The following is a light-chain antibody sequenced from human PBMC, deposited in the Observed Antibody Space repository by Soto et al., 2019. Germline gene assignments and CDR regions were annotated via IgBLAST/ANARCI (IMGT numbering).Light chain of an antibody. Sequence: TVLTQSPGTLSLSPGERATLSCRASRSVRTNYLAWYQQKPGQAPWLLIWGAFNRAGGVPDRFSGSGSGTEFTLTINSLQSEDFAVYYCQQYNNWPRTFGQGTKVDIK. CDR3: QQYNNWPRT. J-gene: IGKJ1*01. V-gene: IGKV3D-15*01. CDR1: RSVRTN. CDR2: GAF.